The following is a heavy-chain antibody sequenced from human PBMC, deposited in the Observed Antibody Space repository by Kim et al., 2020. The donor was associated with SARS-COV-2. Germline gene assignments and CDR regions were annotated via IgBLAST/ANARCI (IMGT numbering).Heavy chain of an antibody. D-gene: IGHD3-22*01. CDR3: ARGHYYYDSSGSSFDY. J-gene: IGHJ4*02. Sequence: VKGRFPISRDNSKTTLYLQMNSLRAEDTAVYYCARGHYYYDSSGSSFDYWGQGTLVTVSS. V-gene: IGHV3-30*07.